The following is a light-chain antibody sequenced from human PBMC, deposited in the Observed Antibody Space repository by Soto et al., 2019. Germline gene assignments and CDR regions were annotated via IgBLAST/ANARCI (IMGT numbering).Light chain of an antibody. J-gene: IGKJ5*01. CDR3: QQYSDWPIT. V-gene: IGKV3-11*01. Sequence: IVCAQSPATLSLSPGERATLSCRARQTVGSYLAWFRQTPGQAPRLLIYDTSIRATGIPDRFSGSGSGTDFTLTITSLQSDDFAVYFCQQYSDWPITFGQGTRLEIK. CDR1: QTVGSY. CDR2: DTS.